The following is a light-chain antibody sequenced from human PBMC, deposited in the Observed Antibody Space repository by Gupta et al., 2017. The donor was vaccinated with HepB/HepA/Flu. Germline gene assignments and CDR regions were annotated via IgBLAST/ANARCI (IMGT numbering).Light chain of an antibody. J-gene: IGKJ2*01. V-gene: IGKV1-39*01. CDR3: QQSHSTPYT. CDR2: RAS. Sequence: DIQMTHFPSSLSASVGDRVNITCRASQTITTYLNWYQQQPGKAPKLLIYRASTLQSGVPSRFSGSGSGTDFTLTISSLRPEDFATYYCQQSHSTPYTFGQGTKVEFK. CDR1: QTITTY.